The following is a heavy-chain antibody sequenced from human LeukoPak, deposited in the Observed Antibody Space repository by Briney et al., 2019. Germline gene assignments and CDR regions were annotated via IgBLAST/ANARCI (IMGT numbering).Heavy chain of an antibody. CDR2: IYWDDDK. CDR3: AHPVGTRYSSGNNWFDP. V-gene: IGHV2-5*02. J-gene: IGHJ5*02. Sequence: VSGPTLVNPTQTLTLTCTFSGFSLSTSGVGVGWIRQPPGKALEWLALIYWDDDKRYSPSLKSRLTITKDTSKNQVVLTMTNMDPVDTATYYCAHPVGTRYSSGNNWFDPWGQGTLVTVSS. CDR1: GFSLSTSGVG. D-gene: IGHD6-19*01.